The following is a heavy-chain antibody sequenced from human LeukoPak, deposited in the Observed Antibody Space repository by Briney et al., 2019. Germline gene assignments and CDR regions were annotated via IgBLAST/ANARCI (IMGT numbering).Heavy chain of an antibody. J-gene: IGHJ5*02. CDR3: ARHPNSWFDP. Sequence: TSETLSLICTVSGGSISTTNYYWGWIRQPPGKGLEWIGTIYYTGSTYYNPSLKSRVTISVDTSKNQFSLSLNSVTAADTAVYYCARHPNSWFDPWGQGTLVTVSS. CDR1: GGSISTTNYY. CDR2: IYYTGST. V-gene: IGHV4-39*01.